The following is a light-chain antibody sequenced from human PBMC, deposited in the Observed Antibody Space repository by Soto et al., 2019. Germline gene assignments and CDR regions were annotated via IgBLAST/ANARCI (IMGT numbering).Light chain of an antibody. CDR3: SSYTSTSTLVL. J-gene: IGLJ2*01. CDR1: SSDVGGYNY. Sequence: QSALTQPASVSGSPGQSITISCTGTSSDVGGYNYVSWYQQHPGKAPKLMIYGVSDRPSGVSSRFSGSKSDNTASLTISGLQAEDEADYYCSSYTSTSTLVLFGGGTKLTVL. CDR2: GVS. V-gene: IGLV2-14*01.